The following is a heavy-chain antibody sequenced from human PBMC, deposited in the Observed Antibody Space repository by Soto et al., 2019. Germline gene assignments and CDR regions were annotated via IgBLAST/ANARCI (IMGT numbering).Heavy chain of an antibody. CDR1: GGTFSSYA. D-gene: IGHD2-15*01. V-gene: IGHV1-69*12. CDR2: IIPIIGTS. Sequence: QVQVVQSGAEVKKPGSSVKVSCKASGGTFSSYAISWVRQAPGLGLEWMGGIIPIIGTSNYAQRFQGRVTITADEFMSIVYLELSSLRSEDTAVYYCAAQRSGNTYYYYGLDVWGQGTTVTVSS. CDR3: AAQRSGNTYYYYGLDV. J-gene: IGHJ6*02.